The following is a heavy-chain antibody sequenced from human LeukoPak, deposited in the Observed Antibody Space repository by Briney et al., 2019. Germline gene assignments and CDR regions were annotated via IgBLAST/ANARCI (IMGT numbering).Heavy chain of an antibody. J-gene: IGHJ4*02. D-gene: IGHD6-13*01. V-gene: IGHV3-53*04. Sequence: GGSLRLSCAASGFTVSSSYMRWVRQAPGKGLEWVSVIYSGGSTYYADSVKGRFTISRHNSKNTLYLQMNSLRAEDTAVYYCARGFFIAAAVFDYWGQGTLVTVSS. CDR1: GFTVSSSY. CDR2: IYSGGST. CDR3: ARGFFIAAAVFDY.